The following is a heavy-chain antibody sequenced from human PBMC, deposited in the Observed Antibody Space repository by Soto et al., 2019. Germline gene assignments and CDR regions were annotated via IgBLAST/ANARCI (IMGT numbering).Heavy chain of an antibody. CDR2: ISSSGSTI. V-gene: IGHV3-11*01. CDR3: ARAKCSSTSCSPYAPDY. D-gene: IGHD2-2*01. CDR1: GFTFSDYY. Sequence: GGSLRLSCAASGFTFSDYYMSWIRQAPGKGLEWVSYISSSGSTIYYADSVKGRFTISRDNAKNSLYLQMNSLRAEDTAVYYCARAKCSSTSCSPYAPDYWGQGTLVTVSS. J-gene: IGHJ4*02.